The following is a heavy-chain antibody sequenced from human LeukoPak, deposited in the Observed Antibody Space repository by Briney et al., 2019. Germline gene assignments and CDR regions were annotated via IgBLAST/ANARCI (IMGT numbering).Heavy chain of an antibody. CDR2: IIPIFGTA. CDR1: GGTFSGYA. V-gene: IGHV1-69*05. Sequence: SVKVSCKASGGTFSGYAISWVRQAPGHGREWMGGIIPIFGTANYAQKFQGRVTITTDESTSTAYMELSSLRSEDTAVYYCARDAGSTRPFDYWGQGTLVTVSS. CDR3: ARDAGSTRPFDY. J-gene: IGHJ4*02. D-gene: IGHD2-2*01.